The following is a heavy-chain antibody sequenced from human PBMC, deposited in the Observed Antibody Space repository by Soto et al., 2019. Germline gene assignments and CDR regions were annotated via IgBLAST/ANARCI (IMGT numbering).Heavy chain of an antibody. CDR2: ISFDGNNK. D-gene: IGHD6-13*01. CDR3: AIDRLGVLGQQMASYYCYGMDV. Sequence: QVELVESGGGVVQPGRSLRLSCAASGFTFRNSALHWVRQAPGKGLEWVAVISFDGNNKYYADSVKGRFTISRDNFQNTLYLEMNSLRPDDTAVYYCAIDRLGVLGQQMASYYCYGMDVWGQGTTVTVSS. V-gene: IGHV3-30-3*01. J-gene: IGHJ6*02. CDR1: GFTFRNSA.